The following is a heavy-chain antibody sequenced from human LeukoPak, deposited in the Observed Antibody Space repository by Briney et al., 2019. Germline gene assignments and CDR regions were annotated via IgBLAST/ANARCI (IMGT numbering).Heavy chain of an antibody. CDR1: GFTFSSYW. CDR2: IWYDGSNK. CDR3: ARDDRRYCSGGTCYSRDY. D-gene: IGHD2-15*01. J-gene: IGHJ4*02. Sequence: GGSLRLSCAASGFTFSSYWMHWVRQAPGKGLEWVAVIWYDGSNKYYADSVKGRFTISRDNSKNTLYLQMNSLRAEDTAVYYCARDDRRYCSGGTCYSRDYWGQGTLVTVSS. V-gene: IGHV3-33*08.